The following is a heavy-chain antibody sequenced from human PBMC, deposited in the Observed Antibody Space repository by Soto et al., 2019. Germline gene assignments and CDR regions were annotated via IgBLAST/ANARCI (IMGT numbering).Heavy chain of an antibody. CDR1: GFIFSNYA. V-gene: IGHV3-23*01. J-gene: IGHJ4*02. CDR3: ANDPGSCIAARCDY. Sequence: GGSLRLSCAASGFIFSNYAMTWVRRGPGKGLEWVSGISGSGGRSYYADSVKGRFTISRDNSKSTLYLQMNSLRAEDTAVYYCANDPGSCIAARCDYWGQGTLVTVSS. CDR2: ISGSGGRS. D-gene: IGHD6-6*01.